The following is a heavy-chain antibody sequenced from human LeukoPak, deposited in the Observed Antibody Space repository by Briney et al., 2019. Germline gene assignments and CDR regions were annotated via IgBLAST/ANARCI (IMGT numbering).Heavy chain of an antibody. CDR2: ILYDGSNK. D-gene: IGHD1-26*01. V-gene: IGHV3-33*01. CDR1: GFTFSSYG. J-gene: IGHJ4*02. Sequence: GRSLRPSCAASGFTFSSYGMHWVRKAPGKGLEWVAVILYDGSNKYYADSVKGRFTISRDNPKNTLYLQMNSLRAEDTAVYYCARDRGSYWDGGNDYWGQGTLVTVSS. CDR3: ARDRGSYWDGGNDY.